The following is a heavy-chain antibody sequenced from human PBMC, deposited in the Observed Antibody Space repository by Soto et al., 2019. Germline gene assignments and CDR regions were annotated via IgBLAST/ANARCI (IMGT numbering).Heavy chain of an antibody. D-gene: IGHD6-6*01. J-gene: IGHJ6*03. CDR1: GLTFSSYG. CDR3: ARDAGAARPDYYYYYLDV. V-gene: IGHV3-33*01. CDR2: IWYDGSNK. Sequence: PGGSLRLSCAASGLTFSSYGMHWVRQAPGKGLEWVAVIWYDGSNKYYADSVKGRFTISRDNSKNTLYLQMNSLRAEDTAVYYCARDAGAARPDYYYYYLDVWGKGTTVTVSS.